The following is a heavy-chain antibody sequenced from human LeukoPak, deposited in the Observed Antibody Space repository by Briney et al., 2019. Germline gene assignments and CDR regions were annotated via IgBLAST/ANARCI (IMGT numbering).Heavy chain of an antibody. CDR3: ARVKATDDAFDI. CDR2: IKQDGSET. J-gene: IGHJ3*02. CDR1: GFTFSSYW. V-gene: IGHV3-7*01. Sequence: GGSLRLSCAASGFTFSSYWMSWVRQAPGKGLEWVANIKQDGSETYYVDSVKGRFTISRDNAKNSLYLQLNSLRAEDTAVYYCARVKATDDAFDIWGQGTMVTVSS.